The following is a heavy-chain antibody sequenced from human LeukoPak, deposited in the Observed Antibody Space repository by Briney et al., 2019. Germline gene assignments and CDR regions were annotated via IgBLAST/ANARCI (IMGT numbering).Heavy chain of an antibody. CDR1: GYTFTGYY. V-gene: IGHV1-2*02. D-gene: IGHD3-10*01. CDR3: ARDLSFGRMTTNCDY. Sequence: GSVKVSCKASGYTFTGYYMHWVRQAPGQGLEWMGWINPNSCGTNYAQKFQGRVTMTRDTSISTAYMELSRLRSDDTAVYYCARDLSFGRMTTNCDYWGQGTLVSVSS. J-gene: IGHJ4*02. CDR2: INPNSCGT.